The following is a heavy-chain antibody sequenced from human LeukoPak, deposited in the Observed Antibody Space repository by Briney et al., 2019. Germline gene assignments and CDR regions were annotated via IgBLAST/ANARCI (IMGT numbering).Heavy chain of an antibody. CDR1: GFTFSSYA. D-gene: IGHD3-10*01. Sequence: PGGSLRLSCAAPGFTFSSYAMHWVRQAPGKGLEWVAVISYDGSNKYYADSVKGRFTISRDNSKNTLYLQMNSLRAEDTAVYYCARERVRGVIFPFDYWGQGTLVTVSS. CDR3: ARERVRGVIFPFDY. CDR2: ISYDGSNK. V-gene: IGHV3-30*04. J-gene: IGHJ4*02.